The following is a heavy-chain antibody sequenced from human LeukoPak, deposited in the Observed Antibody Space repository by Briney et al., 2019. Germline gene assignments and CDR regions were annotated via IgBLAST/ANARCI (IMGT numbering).Heavy chain of an antibody. J-gene: IGHJ4*02. CDR2: ISYDGSNK. V-gene: IGHV3-30-3*01. Sequence: GRSLRLSCAASGFTFSSYAMHWVRQAPGKGLEWVAVISYDGSNKYYADSVKGRFTISRDNAKNSLYLQMNSLRAEDTAVYYCARVSYGSIDYWSQGTLVTVSS. CDR1: GFTFSSYA. CDR3: ARVSYGSIDY. D-gene: IGHD3-16*01.